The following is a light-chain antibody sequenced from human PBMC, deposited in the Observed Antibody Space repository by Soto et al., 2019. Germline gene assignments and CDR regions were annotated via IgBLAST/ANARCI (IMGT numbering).Light chain of an antibody. CDR1: QGISSY. J-gene: IGKJ4*01. CDR3: RELKSYPQST. Sequence: IQLTQSPSFLSAYVGDRVSITCRASQGISSYLAWYQQKPGKAPKLLIYAVSTLQSGVPSRFSGTESGTEFTLTINSLQPVDFATYDCRELKSYPQSTFGGGTKVEIK. CDR2: AVS. V-gene: IGKV1-9*01.